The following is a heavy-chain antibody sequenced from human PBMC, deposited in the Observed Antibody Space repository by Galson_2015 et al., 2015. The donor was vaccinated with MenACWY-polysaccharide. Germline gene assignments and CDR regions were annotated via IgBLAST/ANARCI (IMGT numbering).Heavy chain of an antibody. J-gene: IGHJ3*02. CDR3: ARADRNDGGRALDI. CDR2: IWYDESDE. D-gene: IGHD1-1*01. CDR1: GFTFSNYG. V-gene: IGHV3-33*01. Sequence: SLRLSCAAPGFTFSNYGMHWVRQAPGKGLEWMAVIWYDESDEYYADSVKGRFTISRDNSKNALYLQMNSLRAEDTAVYYCARADRNDGGRALDIWGQGTMVTVSS.